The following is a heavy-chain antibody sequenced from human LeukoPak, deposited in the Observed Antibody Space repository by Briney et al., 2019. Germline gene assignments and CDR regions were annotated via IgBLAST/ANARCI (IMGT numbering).Heavy chain of an antibody. D-gene: IGHD3-22*01. Sequence: GASVKVSCKASGYTFTGYYMHWVRQAPGQRLDWMGWINPNSGGTNHAQKFQGRVTMTRDTSISTAYMELSRLRSDDTAVYYCARGSGDSSGYHDAFDIWGQGTMVTVSS. J-gene: IGHJ3*02. V-gene: IGHV1-2*02. CDR3: ARGSGDSSGYHDAFDI. CDR2: INPNSGGT. CDR1: GYTFTGYY.